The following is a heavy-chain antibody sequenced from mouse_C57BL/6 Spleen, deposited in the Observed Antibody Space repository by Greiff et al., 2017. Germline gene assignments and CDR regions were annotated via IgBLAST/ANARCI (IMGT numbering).Heavy chain of an antibody. J-gene: IGHJ4*01. V-gene: IGHV10-3*01. CDR3: VRGEYYEAMDY. CDR2: IRSKSSNYAT. CDR1: GFTFNTYA. D-gene: IGHD1-1*01. Sequence: EVQVVESGGGLVQPKGSLKLSCAASGFTFNTYAMHWVRQAPGTGLEWVARIRSKSSNYATYYADSVKDRFTISRDDSQSMLYLQMNNLKTEDTAMSSCVRGEYYEAMDYWGQGTSVTVSS.